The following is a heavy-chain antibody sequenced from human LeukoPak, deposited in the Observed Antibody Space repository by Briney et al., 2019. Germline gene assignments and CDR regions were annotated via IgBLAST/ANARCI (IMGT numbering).Heavy chain of an antibody. CDR2: ISSSSSYI. D-gene: IGHD3-9*01. CDR3: AKDAVYYDILTGYSPFDY. CDR1: GFTFSSYN. Sequence: GGSLRLSCTASGFTFSSYNMNWVRQAPGKGLEWVSAISSSSSYIYYADSVKGRFTISRDNSKNTLYLQMNSLRAEDTAVYYCAKDAVYYDILTGYSPFDYWGQGTLVTVSS. J-gene: IGHJ4*02. V-gene: IGHV3-21*01.